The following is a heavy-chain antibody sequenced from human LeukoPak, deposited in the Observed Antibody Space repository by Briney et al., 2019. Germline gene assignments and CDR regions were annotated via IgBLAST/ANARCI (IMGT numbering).Heavy chain of an antibody. CDR1: GDSISSYY. Sequence: SETLSLTCTVSGDSISSYYWSWIRQPPGKGLEWIGYIYSSGSTNYNPSLKSRVTMSVDTSRNQFSLKLSSVTAADTAMYYCARYGGDYSNAFDIWGQGTMVTVSS. J-gene: IGHJ3*02. CDR3: ARYGGDYSNAFDI. V-gene: IGHV4-59*01. D-gene: IGHD2-21*01. CDR2: IYSSGST.